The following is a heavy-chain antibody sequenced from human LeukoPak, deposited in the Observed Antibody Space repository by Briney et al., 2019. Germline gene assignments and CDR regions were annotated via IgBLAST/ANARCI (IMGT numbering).Heavy chain of an antibody. CDR3: AYYCSSTSCPDAFDI. D-gene: IGHD2-2*01. CDR1: GYTFTSYD. CDR2: MNPNSGNT. V-gene: IGHV1-8*01. J-gene: IGHJ3*02. Sequence: ASVKVSCKASGYTFTSYDINWVRQATGQGLEWMGWMNPNSGNTGYAQKFQGRVTMTRNTSISTAYMELSSLRSEDTAVYYCAYYCSSTSCPDAFDIWGQGTMVTVSS.